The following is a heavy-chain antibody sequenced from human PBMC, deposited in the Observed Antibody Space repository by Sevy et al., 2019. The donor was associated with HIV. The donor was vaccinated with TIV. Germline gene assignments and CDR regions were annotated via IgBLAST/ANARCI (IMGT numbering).Heavy chain of an antibody. J-gene: IGHJ6*02. CDR2: IKQDGSEK. Sequence: GGSLRLSCAASGFTFSSYWMSWVRQAPGKGLEWVAIIKQDGSEKYYVDSVKGRFTISRDNAKNSLYLQMNSLRAEDTAVYYCARDRGSGWYFHYYGMDVWGQGTTVTVSS. D-gene: IGHD6-19*01. CDR1: GFTFSSYW. V-gene: IGHV3-7*01. CDR3: ARDRGSGWYFHYYGMDV.